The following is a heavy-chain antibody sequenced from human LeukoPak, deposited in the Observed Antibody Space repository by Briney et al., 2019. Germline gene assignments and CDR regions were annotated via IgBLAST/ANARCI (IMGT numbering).Heavy chain of an antibody. J-gene: IGHJ4*02. CDR2: IYYSGST. D-gene: IGHD5-24*01. CDR3: ARRARDGFVDF. V-gene: IGHV4-39*01. Sequence: PSETLSLTCTVCGGDINNNNYYWSWIRQSAGTRLEWIGSIYYSGSTYYNPSLKGRVAISIDTSKNQFSLNLTSVTAADTAVYYCARRARDGFVDFWGQGTLVTVSS. CDR1: GGDINNNNYY.